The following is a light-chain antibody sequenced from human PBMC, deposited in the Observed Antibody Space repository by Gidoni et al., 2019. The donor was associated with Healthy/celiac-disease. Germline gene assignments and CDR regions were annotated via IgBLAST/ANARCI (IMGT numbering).Light chain of an antibody. CDR3: QQSYSTPVT. Sequence: SQMTQSPSSLSSAVGDRVPITCRASQSISSYLNWYQQKPGQAPKRLIYAASSLHSGVPSRFSGSGSGTDFTLTISRLQPEDFATYYCQQSYSTPVTFGQGTRLEIK. CDR2: AAS. V-gene: IGKV1-39*01. CDR1: QSISSY. J-gene: IGKJ5*01.